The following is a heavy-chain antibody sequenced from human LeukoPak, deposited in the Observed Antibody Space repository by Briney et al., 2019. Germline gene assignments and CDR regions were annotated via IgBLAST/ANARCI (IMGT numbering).Heavy chain of an antibody. CDR3: ARMAIRMVRGVSRAFDI. D-gene: IGHD3-10*01. J-gene: IGHJ3*02. CDR2: IIPIFGTA. Sequence: ASVKVSCKASGGTFSSYAISWVRQAPGQGLEWMGGIIPIFGTANYAQKFQGRVTITADESTSTAYMELSSLRSEDTAVYYCARMAIRMVRGVSRAFDIWGQGTMVTVSS. CDR1: GGTFSSYA. V-gene: IGHV1-69*13.